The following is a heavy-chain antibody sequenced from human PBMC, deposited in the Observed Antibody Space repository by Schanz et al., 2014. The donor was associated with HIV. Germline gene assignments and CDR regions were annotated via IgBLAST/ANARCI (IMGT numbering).Heavy chain of an antibody. CDR2: ISPTNGNT. D-gene: IGHD4-17*01. V-gene: IGHV1-18*01. CDR1: GYTFISYG. J-gene: IGHJ4*02. Sequence: QVQLVQSGAEVKKPGASVKVSCKASGYTFISYGISWVRQAPGQGLEWMGWISPTNGNTIYAQKLRGRVTMTTDTSTSTAYMELRSLRSDDTAVYYCARVTSVDYTDFRPEDYWGQGTLVTVSS. CDR3: ARVTSVDYTDFRPEDY.